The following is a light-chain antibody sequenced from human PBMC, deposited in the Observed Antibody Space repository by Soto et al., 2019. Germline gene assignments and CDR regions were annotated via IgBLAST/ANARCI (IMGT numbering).Light chain of an antibody. CDR3: QQFNNYPLT. CDR1: QGGSIS. J-gene: IGKJ4*01. V-gene: IGKV1D-13*01. Sequence: AVQLTQSPASLSASAGDRVTITCRASQGGSISLAWYQQKPGKAPKLLIYDASSLESGVPSRFSGSGSGTDFTLTISSLQPEDFATYYCQQFNNYPLTFGGGTQVEIK. CDR2: DAS.